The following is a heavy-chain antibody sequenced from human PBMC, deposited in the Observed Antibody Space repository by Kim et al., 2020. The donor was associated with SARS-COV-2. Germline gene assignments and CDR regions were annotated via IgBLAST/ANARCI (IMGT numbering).Heavy chain of an antibody. J-gene: IGHJ5*02. CDR3: ARWGNWFDP. D-gene: IGHD3-16*01. Sequence: DTRYSPSFQGQVTISADKSISTAYVQWSSLKASDTAMYYCARWGNWFDPWGQGTLVTVSS. CDR2: DT. V-gene: IGHV5-51*01.